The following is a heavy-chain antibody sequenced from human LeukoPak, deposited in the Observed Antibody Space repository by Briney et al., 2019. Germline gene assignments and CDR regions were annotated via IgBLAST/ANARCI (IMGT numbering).Heavy chain of an antibody. CDR1: GYTFTSYG. V-gene: IGHV1-69*04. J-gene: IGHJ3*02. Sequence: ASVKVSCKASGYTFTSYGISWVRQAPGQGLEWMGKINPIFDITNYAQKFQGRVTITADKSTTTAYMELSSLRSEDTAVYYCASQVEMATMTAFDIWGQGTMVTVSS. CDR2: INPIFDIT. CDR3: ASQVEMATMTAFDI. D-gene: IGHD5-24*01.